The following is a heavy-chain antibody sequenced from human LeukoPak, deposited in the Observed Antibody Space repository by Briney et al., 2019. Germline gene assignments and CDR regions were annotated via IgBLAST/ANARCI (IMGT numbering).Heavy chain of an antibody. D-gene: IGHD3-22*01. V-gene: IGHV4-59*08. CDR2: IYYSGST. J-gene: IGHJ4*02. CDR1: GGSISNYY. CDR3: ARGDDSSGYWDYYFDY. Sequence: SETLSLTCTVSGGSISNYYWTWIRQPPGKGLEWIGYIYYSGSTYYNPSLKSRVTISVDTSKNQFSRKLSSVTAADTAVYYCARGDDSSGYWDYYFDYWGQGTLVTVSS.